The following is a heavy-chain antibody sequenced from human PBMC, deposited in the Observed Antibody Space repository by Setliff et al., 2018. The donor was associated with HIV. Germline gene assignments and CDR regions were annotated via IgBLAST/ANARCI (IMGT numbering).Heavy chain of an antibody. Sequence: SETLSLTCAVYGGSFSGYYWSWIRQPPGKGLEWIGEINHSGSTNYNPSLKSRVTISVDTSKNQFSLKLSSVPAADTAVYYCARVRSGSYSGGSNWFDPWGQGTLVTVSS. V-gene: IGHV4-34*01. J-gene: IGHJ5*02. CDR1: GGSFSGYY. D-gene: IGHD3-10*01. CDR2: INHSGST. CDR3: ARVRSGSYSGGSNWFDP.